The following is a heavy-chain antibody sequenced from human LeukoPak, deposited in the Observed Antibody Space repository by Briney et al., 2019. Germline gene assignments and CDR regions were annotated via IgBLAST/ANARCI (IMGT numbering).Heavy chain of an antibody. V-gene: IGHV4-30-4*08. CDR3: ARGIAVAGTLDY. D-gene: IGHD6-19*01. CDR2: IYYSGST. Sequence: SETLSLTCTVSGGSISSGDYYWSWIRQPPGKCLEWIGYIYYSGSTYYNPSLKSRVTISVDTSKNQFSLKLSSVTAADTAVYYWARGIAVAGTLDYWGHGTLVTVSS. CDR1: GGSISSGDYY. J-gene: IGHJ4*01.